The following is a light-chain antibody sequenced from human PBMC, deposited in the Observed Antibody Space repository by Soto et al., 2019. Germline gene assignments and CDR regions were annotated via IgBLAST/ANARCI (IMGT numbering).Light chain of an antibody. CDR2: EVS. Sequence: QSALTQPASVSGSPGQSITISCTGSSSDIGRYKYVSWYQHHPGKAPKLIIYEVSNRPSGVSNRFSGSKSGNTASLTISGLQAEDEADYHCSSFASGSTLYIFGTGTRSPS. V-gene: IGLV2-14*01. J-gene: IGLJ1*01. CDR1: SSDIGRYKY. CDR3: SSFASGSTLYI.